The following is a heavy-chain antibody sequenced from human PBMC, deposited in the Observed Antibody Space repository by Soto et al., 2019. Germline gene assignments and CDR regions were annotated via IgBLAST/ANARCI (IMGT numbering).Heavy chain of an antibody. J-gene: IGHJ4*02. CDR2: ISSSSSYI. CDR3: ARGDFLFDY. D-gene: IGHD3-3*01. Sequence: EVQLVESGGGLVKPGGSLRLSCAASGFTFSSYSMNWVRQAPGKGLEWVSSISSSSSYIYYAGSVKGRFTISRDNAKNSLYLQMNSLRAEDTAVYYCARGDFLFDYWGQGTLVTVSS. CDR1: GFTFSSYS. V-gene: IGHV3-21*01.